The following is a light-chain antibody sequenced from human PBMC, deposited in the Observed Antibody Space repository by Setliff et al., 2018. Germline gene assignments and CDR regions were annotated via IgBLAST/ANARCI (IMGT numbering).Light chain of an antibody. CDR1: NSDVGAYNY. CDR3: SSYTNSRTVI. V-gene: IGLV2-14*03. CDR2: DVS. Sequence: QSALTQPASVSGSPGQSITISCTGTNSDVGAYNYVSWYQRHPGEAPKLLLYDVSNRPSGISHRFSGSKSGSTASLTISGLQAEDEADYICSSYTNSRTVIFGGGTKVTVL. J-gene: IGLJ2*01.